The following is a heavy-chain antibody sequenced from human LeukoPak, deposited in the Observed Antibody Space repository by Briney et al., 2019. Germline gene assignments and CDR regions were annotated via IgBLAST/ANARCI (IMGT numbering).Heavy chain of an antibody. CDR1: GFTFSSYA. Sequence: GGSLRLSCAASGFTFSSYAVHWVRQAPGKGLGWVAGLSSDGTNKYYADSVQGRFTISRDTSKNTLYLLMNSPRGEDTAVYYCAKGKHYYDSSDYPGDYWGQGTLVTVSS. CDR2: LSSDGTNK. CDR3: AKGKHYYDSSDYPGDY. D-gene: IGHD3-22*01. V-gene: IGHV3-30-3*01. J-gene: IGHJ4*02.